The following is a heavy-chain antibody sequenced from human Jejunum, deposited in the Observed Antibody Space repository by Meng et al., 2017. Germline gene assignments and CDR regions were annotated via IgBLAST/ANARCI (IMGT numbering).Heavy chain of an antibody. CDR1: GGSFSSYA. Sequence: VQLVQAGAEVKKPDASVKVSCKASGGSFSSYAINWVRQAPGQGLEWMGGIIPIFGKTKYAQKFQGRVTITADTSTSTAYMELNCLRSEDTAVYYCARATHSGWSPNDYWCQGTLVTVSS. CDR2: IIPIFGKT. D-gene: IGHD6-19*01. J-gene: IGHJ4*02. V-gene: IGHV1-69*06. CDR3: ARATHSGWSPNDY.